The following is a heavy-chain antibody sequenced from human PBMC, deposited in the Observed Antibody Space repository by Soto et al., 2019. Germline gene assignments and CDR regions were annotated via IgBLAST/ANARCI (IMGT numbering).Heavy chain of an antibody. CDR1: GGSISSSSYY. J-gene: IGHJ4*02. Sequence: SETLSLTCTVSGGSISSSSYYWGWIRQPPGKGLEWIGSIYYSGSTYYNPSLKSRVTISVDTSKNQFSLKLSSVTAADTAVYYCARISTYYYDSSGYYFDYWGQGTLVTV. CDR2: IYYSGST. CDR3: ARISTYYYDSSGYYFDY. D-gene: IGHD3-22*01. V-gene: IGHV4-39*01.